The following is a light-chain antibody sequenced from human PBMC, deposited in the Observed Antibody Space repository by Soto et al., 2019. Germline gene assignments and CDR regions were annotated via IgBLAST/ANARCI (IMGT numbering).Light chain of an antibody. J-gene: IGKJ5*01. CDR2: AAS. Sequence: IRLTQSPYSLSASVGDRVTITCRASQTISSWLAWYQQKPGKAPKLLIYAASSLQSGVPSRFSGSGSGTDFTLTISSLQPEDFATYYCQQSYSTLITFGQGTRLEI. V-gene: IGKV1-39*01. CDR1: QTISSW. CDR3: QQSYSTLIT.